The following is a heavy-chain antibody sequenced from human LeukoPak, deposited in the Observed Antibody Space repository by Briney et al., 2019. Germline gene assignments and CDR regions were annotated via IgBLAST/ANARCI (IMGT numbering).Heavy chain of an antibody. J-gene: IGHJ4*02. V-gene: IGHV3-66*01. CDR1: GFTVSSNY. D-gene: IGHD3-22*01. CDR3: AASGSSGYPYKFDY. CDR2: IYSGGST. Sequence: GGSLRLSCAASGFTVSSNYMSWVRQAPGKGLEWVSVIYSGGSTYYADSVKGRFTISRGNSKNTLYLQMNSLRAEDTAVYYCAASGSSGYPYKFDYWGQGTLVTVSS.